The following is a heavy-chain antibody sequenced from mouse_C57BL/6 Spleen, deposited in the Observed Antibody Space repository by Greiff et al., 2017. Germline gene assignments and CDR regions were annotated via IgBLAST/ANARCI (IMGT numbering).Heavy chain of an antibody. CDR1: GFTFSDYG. V-gene: IGHV5-17*01. CDR3: RRGGLRRDYYAMDY. CDR2: ISSGSSTI. D-gene: IGHD2-4*01. Sequence: EVKLMESGGGLVKPGGSLKLSCAASGFTFSDYGMHWVRQAPEKGLEWVAYISSGSSTIYYADTVQGRFTISRDNAKNTLFLQMTSLRSEDTAKYCCRRGGLRRDYYAMDYWGQGTSVTVSS. J-gene: IGHJ4*01.